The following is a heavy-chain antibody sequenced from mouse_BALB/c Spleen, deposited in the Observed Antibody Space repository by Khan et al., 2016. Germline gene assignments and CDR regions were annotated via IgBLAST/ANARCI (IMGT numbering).Heavy chain of an antibody. CDR1: GFSLTSYG. CDR2: IWAGVST. D-gene: IGHD1-3*01. J-gene: IGHJ2*01. Sequence: QVQLKESGPGLVAPSQSLSITCTVSGFSLTSYGVHWVRQPPGKGLEWLGVIWAGVSTNYNSALMSRLSISNDNSKSQVFLIMKSLQTADTTMYYCARLEDIWGQGTTLTVSS. CDR3: ARLEDI. V-gene: IGHV2-9*02.